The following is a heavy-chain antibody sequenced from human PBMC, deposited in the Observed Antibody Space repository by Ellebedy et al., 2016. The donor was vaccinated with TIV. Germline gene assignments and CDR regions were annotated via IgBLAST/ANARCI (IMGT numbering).Heavy chain of an antibody. CDR3: ARSPGYYGSGSHDY. CDR1: GGSISSYY. Sequence: GSLRLXXTVSGGSISSYYWSWIRQPPGKGLEWIGEINHSGSTNYNPSLKSRVTISVDTSKDQFSLKLSSVTAADTAVYYCARSPGYYGSGSHDYWGQGTLVTVSS. V-gene: IGHV4-34*01. CDR2: INHSGST. J-gene: IGHJ4*02. D-gene: IGHD3-10*01.